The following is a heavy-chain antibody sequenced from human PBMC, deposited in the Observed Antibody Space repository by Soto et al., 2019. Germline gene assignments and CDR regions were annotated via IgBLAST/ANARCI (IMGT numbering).Heavy chain of an antibody. J-gene: IGHJ4*02. V-gene: IGHV4-34*01. CDR2: INHSGST. D-gene: IGHD1-1*01. CDR1: GGSFSGYY. CDR3: ARGFRRKWLQLAYFDY. Sequence: QVQLQQWGAGLLKPSETLSLTCAVYGGSFSGYYWSWIRQPPGKGLEWIGEINHSGSTNYNPSLKKRVISSADTSKKQFTLNLRTATAADTAVYYCARGFRRKWLQLAYFDYWGQGTLVTVPS.